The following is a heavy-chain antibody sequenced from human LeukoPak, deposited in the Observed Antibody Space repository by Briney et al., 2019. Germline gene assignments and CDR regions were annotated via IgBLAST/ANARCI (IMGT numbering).Heavy chain of an antibody. Sequence: PGGSLRLSCAASGFTFSSYEMNWVRQAPGKGLEWVSYISSSGSTIYYADSVKGRFTISRDNAKNSLYLQMNSLRAEDTAVYYCASVKPDGDYPYYFDYWGQGILVTVSS. CDR3: ASVKPDGDYPYYFDY. V-gene: IGHV3-48*03. CDR1: GFTFSSYE. D-gene: IGHD4-17*01. J-gene: IGHJ4*02. CDR2: ISSSGSTI.